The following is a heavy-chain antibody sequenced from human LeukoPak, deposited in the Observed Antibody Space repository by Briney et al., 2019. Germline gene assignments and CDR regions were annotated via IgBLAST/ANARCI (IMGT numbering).Heavy chain of an antibody. CDR2: INQDGSEK. CDR1: GFTFSNYW. J-gene: IGHJ4*02. V-gene: IGHV3-7*01. CDR3: ARDIASRRIDY. D-gene: IGHD6-6*01. Sequence: GGSLRLSCVASGFTFSNYWMSWVRQAPGKGLERVAKINQDGSEKYYADSVKGRFTISRDNSKNTLDLQMNSLRAEDTAIYYCARDIASRRIDYWGQGTLVTVSS.